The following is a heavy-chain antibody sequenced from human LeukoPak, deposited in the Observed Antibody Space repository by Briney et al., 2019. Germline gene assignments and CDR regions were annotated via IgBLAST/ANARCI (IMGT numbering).Heavy chain of an antibody. Sequence: SETLSLTCTVSGGSISSCYWSWIRQPPGKGLEWIGYIYYSGSTNYNPSLKSRVTISVDTSKNQFSLKLSSVTAADTAVYYCARGIPLAYYDILTGYPTTIFDYWGQGTLVTVSS. J-gene: IGHJ4*02. CDR1: GGSISSCY. D-gene: IGHD3-9*01. CDR2: IYYSGST. V-gene: IGHV4-59*01. CDR3: ARGIPLAYYDILTGYPTTIFDY.